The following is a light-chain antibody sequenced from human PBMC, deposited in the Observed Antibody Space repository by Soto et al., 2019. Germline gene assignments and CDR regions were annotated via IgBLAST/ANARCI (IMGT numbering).Light chain of an antibody. V-gene: IGLV1-40*01. J-gene: IGLJ1*01. CDR2: SNN. Sequence: QSVLTQPPSVSGAPGQRVTISCTGSSSNIGARFDVHWYQQLPGSAPKLLIYSNNNRPSGVPDRFSVSRSATSASLAITGLQAADEADYYCQSYDSSLSAYVFGTATKLPVL. CDR1: SSNIGARFD. CDR3: QSYDSSLSAYV.